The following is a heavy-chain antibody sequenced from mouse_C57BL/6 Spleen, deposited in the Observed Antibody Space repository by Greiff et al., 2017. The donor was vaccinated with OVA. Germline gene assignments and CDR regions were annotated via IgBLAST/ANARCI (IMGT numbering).Heavy chain of an antibody. J-gene: IGHJ2*01. V-gene: IGHV14-4*01. CDR1: GFNIKDDY. CDR3: TTTRIYYGYGDFDY. D-gene: IGHD2-2*01. CDR2: IDPENGDT. Sequence: EVQLQQSGAELVRPGASVKLSCTASGFNIKDDYMHWVKQRPEQGLEWIGWIDPENGDTEYASKFQGKATITADTSSNTAYLQLSSLTSEDTAVYYSTTTRIYYGYGDFDYWGQGTTLTVSS.